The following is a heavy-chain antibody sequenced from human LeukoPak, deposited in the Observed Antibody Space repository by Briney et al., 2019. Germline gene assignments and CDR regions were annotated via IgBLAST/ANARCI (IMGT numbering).Heavy chain of an antibody. CDR1: GFTVSTNY. CDR3: AKDPVRGALFNYDILTGHRSYYFDY. D-gene: IGHD3-9*01. CDR2: IYSGGST. J-gene: IGHJ4*02. V-gene: IGHV3-66*01. Sequence: PGGSLRLSCAASGFTVSTNYMSWVRQAPGKGLEWLSLIYSGGSTYYADSVKGRFTISRDNSKNTVYLQMNSLRGEDTAVYYCAKDPVRGALFNYDILTGHRSYYFDYWGQGTLVTVSS.